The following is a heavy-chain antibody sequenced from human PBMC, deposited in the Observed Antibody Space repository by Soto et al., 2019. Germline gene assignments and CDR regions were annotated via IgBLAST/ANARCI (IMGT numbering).Heavy chain of an antibody. V-gene: IGHV1-69*05. CDR3: ARSSGYYRDFDY. CDR1: GGTFSSYA. CDR2: IIPIFGTA. D-gene: IGHD3-22*01. J-gene: IGHJ4*02. Sequence: SVKVFCKASGGTFSSYAISWVRQAPGQGLEWMGGIIPIFGTANYAQKFQGRVTMTRDTSTSTVYMELSSLRSEDTAVYYCARSSGYYRDFDYWGQGTLVTVSS.